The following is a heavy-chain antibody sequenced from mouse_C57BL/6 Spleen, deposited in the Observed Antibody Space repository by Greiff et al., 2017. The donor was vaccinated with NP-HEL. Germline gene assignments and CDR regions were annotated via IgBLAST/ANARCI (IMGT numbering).Heavy chain of an antibody. D-gene: IGHD1-1*01. V-gene: IGHV5-4*01. CDR1: GFTFSSYA. J-gene: IGHJ4*01. CDR3: ARDQSRVAMDY. Sequence: EVKLMESGGGLVKPGGSLKLSCAASGFTFSSYAMSWVRQTPEKRLEWVATISDGGSYTYYPDNVKGRFTISRDNAKNNLYLQRSHLKSEDTTMYYCARDQSRVAMDYWGQGTSVTVSS. CDR2: ISDGGSYT.